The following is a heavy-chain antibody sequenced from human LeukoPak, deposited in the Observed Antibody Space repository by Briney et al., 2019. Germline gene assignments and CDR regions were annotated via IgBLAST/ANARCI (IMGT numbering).Heavy chain of an antibody. J-gene: IGHJ3*02. CDR1: GGSVSSGSYY. V-gene: IGHV4-61*01. CDR2: IYYSGST. D-gene: IGHD3-22*01. Sequence: SETLSLTCTVSGGSVSSGSYYWSWIRQPPGKGLEWIGYIYYSGSTNYNPSLKSRVTISVDTSKKQFSLKLSSVTAADTAVYYCARAGAKYYYDSSAYYSTAFDIWGQGTVVTVSS. CDR3: ARAGAKYYYDSSAYYSTAFDI.